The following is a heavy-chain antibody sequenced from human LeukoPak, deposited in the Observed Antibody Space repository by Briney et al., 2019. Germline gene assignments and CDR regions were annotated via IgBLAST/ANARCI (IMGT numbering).Heavy chain of an antibody. J-gene: IGHJ4*02. CDR1: GGSISSGGYY. CDR2: IYYSGST. Sequence: SETLSLTCTVSGGSISSGGYYWSWIRQHPGTGLEWIGYIYYSGSTYYNPSLKSRVTISVDTSKNQFSLKLSSVTAAGTAVYYCARGDYYDSSGYYYEANYYFDYWGQGTLVTVSS. V-gene: IGHV4-31*03. D-gene: IGHD3-22*01. CDR3: ARGDYYDSSGYYYEANYYFDY.